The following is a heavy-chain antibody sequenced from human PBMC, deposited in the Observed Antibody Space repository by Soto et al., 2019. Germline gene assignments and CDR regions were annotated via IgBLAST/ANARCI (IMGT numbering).Heavy chain of an antibody. CDR1: GFSLSNGRRG. CDR3: ARNEEGGRSLTQEGWFDA. Sequence: QVTLKESGPVLVKPTETLTLTCTVSGFSLSNGRRGVSWIRQPPGKALEWLAHIFSNDEKRFNTSLKSRLSISKDTSKSQVVLIMTNMDPVDTATYYCARNEEGGRSLTQEGWFDAWGQGTLVTVSS. V-gene: IGHV2-26*01. J-gene: IGHJ5*02. CDR2: IFSNDEK. D-gene: IGHD2-15*01.